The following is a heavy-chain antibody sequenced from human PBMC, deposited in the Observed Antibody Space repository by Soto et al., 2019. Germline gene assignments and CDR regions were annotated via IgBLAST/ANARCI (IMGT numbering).Heavy chain of an antibody. J-gene: IGHJ4*02. D-gene: IGHD1-1*01. CDR1: GLTFTSLH. CDR3: VTPSWNY. V-gene: IGHV3-23*01. CDR2: IQGSDLNT. Sequence: EVQLLESGGGLVQPGGSLRLSCAVYGLTFTSLHLSRVRQPPGKGLEWVSAIQGSDLNTYYADSVRGRFTISRDISKNTLFLQMNSLSAGDTAVYFCVTPSWNYWGQGTLVTVSS.